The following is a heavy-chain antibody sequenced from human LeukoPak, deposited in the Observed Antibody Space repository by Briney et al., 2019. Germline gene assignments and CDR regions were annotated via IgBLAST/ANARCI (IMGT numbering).Heavy chain of an antibody. Sequence: PGGSLRLSCAASGFTVSSNCMSWVRQAPGKGLEWVSVIYSGGSTYYADSVKGRFTISRDNSKNTLYLQMNSLRAEDTAVYYCARESTSHDAFDIWGQGTMVTVSS. V-gene: IGHV3-66*01. D-gene: IGHD5-24*01. J-gene: IGHJ3*02. CDR1: GFTVSSNC. CDR2: IYSGGST. CDR3: ARESTSHDAFDI.